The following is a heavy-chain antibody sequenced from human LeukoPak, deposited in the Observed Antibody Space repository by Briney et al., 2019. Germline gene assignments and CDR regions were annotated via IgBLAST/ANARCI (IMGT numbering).Heavy chain of an antibody. Sequence: SETLSLTCTVSGGSISSSSYYWGWIRQPPGKGLEWIGSIYYSGSTYYNPSLKSRVTISVDTSKNQFSLKLSSVTAADTAVYYCARDDHSGRAHWGQGTLVTVSS. D-gene: IGHD1-26*01. CDR2: IYYSGST. J-gene: IGHJ4*02. V-gene: IGHV4-39*07. CDR1: GGSISSSSYY. CDR3: ARDDHSGRAH.